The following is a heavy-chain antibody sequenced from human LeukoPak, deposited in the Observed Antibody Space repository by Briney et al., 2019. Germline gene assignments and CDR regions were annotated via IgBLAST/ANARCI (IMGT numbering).Heavy chain of an antibody. D-gene: IGHD3-10*01. Sequence: SETLSLTCTVSGGSISSYYWSWIRQPPGKGLEWIGYIYYSGSTNYNPSLKSRVTISVDTSKNQFSLKLSSVTAADTAVYYCARGVSAYYYGSGSYYFDHWGQGTLVTVSS. J-gene: IGHJ4*02. V-gene: IGHV4-59*01. CDR3: ARGVSAYYYGSGSYYFDH. CDR1: GGSISSYY. CDR2: IYYSGST.